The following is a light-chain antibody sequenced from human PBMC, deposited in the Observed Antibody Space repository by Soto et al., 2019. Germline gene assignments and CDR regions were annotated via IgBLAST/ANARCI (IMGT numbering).Light chain of an antibody. Sequence: DIQMTQSPSSLSASVGYRVTITWRSSQSISTCLNWYQQKPGKAPKLLIYASSTLQSGVPSTFSGSGSGTDFTLTISSVQHEDFATYFCQQCLRIPLTFGGGTKVDIK. J-gene: IGKJ4*01. CDR2: ASS. CDR1: QSISTC. CDR3: QQCLRIPLT. V-gene: IGKV1-39*01.